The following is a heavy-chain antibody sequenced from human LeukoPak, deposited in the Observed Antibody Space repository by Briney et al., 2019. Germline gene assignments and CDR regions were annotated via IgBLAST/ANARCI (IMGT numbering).Heavy chain of an antibody. D-gene: IGHD6-19*01. Sequence: GGSLRLSCAASGFTVSSNYAMSWVRQAPGKGLEWVSTITTDGGSTYYADSVKGRFTISRDNSKNTLYLQMNSLRAEDTAVYYCAKEPYSSGWEMGFDYWGQGTLVTVSS. V-gene: IGHV3-23*01. CDR2: ITTDGGST. CDR1: GFTVSSNYA. J-gene: IGHJ4*02. CDR3: AKEPYSSGWEMGFDY.